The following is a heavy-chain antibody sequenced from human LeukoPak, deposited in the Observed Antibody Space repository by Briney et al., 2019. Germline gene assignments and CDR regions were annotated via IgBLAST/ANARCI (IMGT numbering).Heavy chain of an antibody. CDR2: ISGSGGST. CDR3: AKSDCSGTSCYINY. J-gene: IGHJ4*02. D-gene: IGHD2-2*02. Sequence: GASLRLSCAASGFTFSSYAMSWVRQAPGKGLEWVSAISGSGGSTYYADSVKGRFTISRDNSKNTLYLQMNSLRAEDTAVYYCAKSDCSGTSCYINYWGQGTLVTVSS. V-gene: IGHV3-23*01. CDR1: GFTFSSYA.